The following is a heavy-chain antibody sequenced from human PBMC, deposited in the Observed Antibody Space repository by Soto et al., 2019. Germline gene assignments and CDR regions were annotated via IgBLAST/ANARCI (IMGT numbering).Heavy chain of an antibody. CDR2: IWYDGSNK. Sequence: QVQLVESGGGVVQPGRSLRLSCAASGFTFSSYGMHWVRQAPGKGLEWVAVIWYDGSNKYYADSVKGRFTISRDNSKNTLYLQMNSRRAEDTAVYYCARDRYSGSWADYWGQGTLVTVSS. J-gene: IGHJ4*02. V-gene: IGHV3-33*01. CDR1: GFTFSSYG. CDR3: ARDRYSGSWADY. D-gene: IGHD1-26*01.